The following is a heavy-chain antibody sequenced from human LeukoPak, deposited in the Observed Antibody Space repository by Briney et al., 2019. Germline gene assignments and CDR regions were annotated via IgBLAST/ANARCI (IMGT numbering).Heavy chain of an antibody. D-gene: IGHD2-2*01. Sequence: GGSLRVSCAASGFTFSSYGMHWVRQAPGKGLEWVAFIRYDGSNKYYADSVKGRFTISRDNSKNTLYLQMNSLRAEDTAVYYCAKDQVAGYCSSTSCYVFDYWGQGTLVTVSS. J-gene: IGHJ4*02. CDR1: GFTFSSYG. V-gene: IGHV3-30*02. CDR2: IRYDGSNK. CDR3: AKDQVAGYCSSTSCYVFDY.